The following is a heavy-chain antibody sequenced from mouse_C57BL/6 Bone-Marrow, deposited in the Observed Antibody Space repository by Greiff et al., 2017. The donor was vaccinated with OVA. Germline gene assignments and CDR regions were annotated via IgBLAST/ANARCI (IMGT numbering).Heavy chain of an antibody. J-gene: IGHJ2*01. CDR2: IYPGGGYT. CDR1: GYTFTNYW. Sequence: QVQLKESGAELVRPGTSVKMSCKASGYTFTNYWIGWAKQRPGHGLEWIGDIYPGGGYTNYNEKFKGKATLTADKSSSTSYMQFSSLTSEDSAIYYPYGPPVDYWGQGTTLTVSS. D-gene: IGHD1-1*02. V-gene: IGHV1-63*01. CDR3: YGPPVDY.